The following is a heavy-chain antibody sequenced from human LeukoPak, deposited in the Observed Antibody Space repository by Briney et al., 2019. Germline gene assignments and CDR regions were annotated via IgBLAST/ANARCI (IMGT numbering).Heavy chain of an antibody. Sequence: SETLSLTCTVSGASISNYYWSWIRQPAGKGLEWIGRIYTSGSTHYNPSLKTRVTMSVDTSENQFSLRLMSVTAADTALYYCARDGWNFYNHFDYWGQGILVTVSS. CDR1: GASISNYY. CDR3: ARDGWNFYNHFDY. V-gene: IGHV4-4*07. D-gene: IGHD1-1*01. J-gene: IGHJ4*02. CDR2: IYTSGST.